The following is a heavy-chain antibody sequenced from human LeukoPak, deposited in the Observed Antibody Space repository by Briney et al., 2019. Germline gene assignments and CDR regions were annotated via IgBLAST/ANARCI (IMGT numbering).Heavy chain of an antibody. J-gene: IGHJ6*02. CDR2: IYYSGTT. D-gene: IGHD2-2*01. V-gene: IGHV4-39*07. CDR3: ARVIVVVPIGVYHYYAMDV. Sequence: PSETLSLTCTVSGGSISSSSYYWGWIRQPPGKGLEWIGSIYYSGTTYYNPSLKSRVTISVDTSKNQFSLELSSVTAADTAVYYCARVIVVVPIGVYHYYAMDVWGQGTTVTVSS. CDR1: GGSISSSSYY.